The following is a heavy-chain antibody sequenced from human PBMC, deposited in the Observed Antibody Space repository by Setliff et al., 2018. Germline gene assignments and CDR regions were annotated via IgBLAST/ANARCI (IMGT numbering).Heavy chain of an antibody. Sequence: PSETLSLTCTVPGGSISSGNYYWGWIRQPPGKGLEWIGSIYYSGSTYYNPSLKSRVTISVDTSKNHFSLKLSSVTAADTAVYYCARERMYYNFWSGYSDYWGQGTLVTVSS. V-gene: IGHV4-39*07. CDR2: IYYSGST. CDR1: GGSISSGNYY. D-gene: IGHD3-3*01. J-gene: IGHJ4*02. CDR3: ARERMYYNFWSGYSDY.